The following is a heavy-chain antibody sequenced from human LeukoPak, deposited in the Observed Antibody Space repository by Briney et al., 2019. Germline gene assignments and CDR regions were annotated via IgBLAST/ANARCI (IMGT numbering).Heavy chain of an antibody. Sequence: PSETLSLTCTVSGGSISRSRDYWSWIRQPPGKGLEWIGYIYYSGSTSYNPSLKSRVTISVDTSKNQFSLKLSSVTAADTAVYYCAREGARWEPSFSAFDIWGQGTMVTVSS. J-gene: IGHJ3*02. V-gene: IGHV4-61*01. CDR2: IYYSGST. CDR3: AREGARWEPSFSAFDI. CDR1: GGSISRSRDY. D-gene: IGHD1-26*01.